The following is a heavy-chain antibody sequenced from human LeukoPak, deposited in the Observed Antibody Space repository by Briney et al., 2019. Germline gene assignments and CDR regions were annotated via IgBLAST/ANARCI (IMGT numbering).Heavy chain of an antibody. J-gene: IGHJ5*02. D-gene: IGHD3-9*01. V-gene: IGHV1-46*01. Sequence: GASVKVSCKASGYTFTSYYMHWVRQAPGQGLEWMGIINPSGGSTSYAQKFQGRVTMTTDTSTSTAYMELRSLRSDDTAVYYCAREVQLRYFDWLTTELKEKSNWFDPWGQGTLVTVSS. CDR1: GYTFTSYY. CDR2: INPSGGST. CDR3: AREVQLRYFDWLTTELKEKSNWFDP.